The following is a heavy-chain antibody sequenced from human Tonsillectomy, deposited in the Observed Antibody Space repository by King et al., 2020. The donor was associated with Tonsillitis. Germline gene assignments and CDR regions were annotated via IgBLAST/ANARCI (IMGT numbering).Heavy chain of an antibody. CDR1: GFTFSSYG. D-gene: IGHD6-13*01. CDR3: ANDDLESIIWYAYYYSGMDV. J-gene: IGHJ6*02. CDR2: ISYDGSNK. Sequence: VQLVESGGGVVQPGRSLRLSCAASGFTFSSYGMHWVRQAPGKGLEWVAIISYDGSNKYYADSVKGRFTISRDNSKNTLYLQMNSLRAEDTAVYYCANDDLESIIWYAYYYSGMDVWGQGTTVTVSS. V-gene: IGHV3-30*18.